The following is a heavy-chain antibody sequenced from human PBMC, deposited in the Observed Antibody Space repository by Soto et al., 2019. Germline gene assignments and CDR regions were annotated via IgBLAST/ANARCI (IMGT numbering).Heavy chain of an antibody. V-gene: IGHV3-23*01. CDR1: GFTFSRYA. CDR2: ISGSGGST. J-gene: IGHJ6*03. D-gene: IGHD3-3*01. Sequence: GGSLRLSCAASGFTFSRYAMSWVRQAPGKGLEWVSAISGSGGSTYYADSVKGRFTISRDNSKNTLYLQMNSLRAEDTAVYYCAKTGGYDFWSGYYPIGKDYYYYMDVWGKGTTVTVSS. CDR3: AKTGGYDFWSGYYPIGKDYYYYMDV.